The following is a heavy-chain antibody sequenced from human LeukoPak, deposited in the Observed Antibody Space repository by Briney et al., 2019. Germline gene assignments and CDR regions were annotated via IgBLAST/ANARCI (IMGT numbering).Heavy chain of an antibody. Sequence: ASVKVSCKASGYTFSDYYIHWVRQAPGQGLEWMGCINPNSGGTNYAQKFQGRVTLTRDTSITTAYMALSRLTSDDTAMYYCARVASFTWKDHPFDYWGQGTLVTVSS. CDR3: ARVASFTWKDHPFDY. J-gene: IGHJ4*02. CDR2: INPNSGGT. CDR1: GYTFSDYY. V-gene: IGHV1-2*02. D-gene: IGHD1-1*01.